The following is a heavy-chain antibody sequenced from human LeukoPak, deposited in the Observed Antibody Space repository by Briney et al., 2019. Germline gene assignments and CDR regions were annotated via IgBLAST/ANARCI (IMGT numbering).Heavy chain of an antibody. CDR3: ARGGGLDV. J-gene: IGHJ6*02. V-gene: IGHV3-7*03. CDR2: INHNGNVN. CDR1: GFIFSSYW. D-gene: IGHD3-16*01. Sequence: GGSLRLSCAASGFIFSSYWMNWARQAPGKGLEWVASINHNGNVNYYVDSVKGRFTISRDNAKNSLYLQMSNLRAEDTAVYFCARGGGLDVWAQGATVTVSS.